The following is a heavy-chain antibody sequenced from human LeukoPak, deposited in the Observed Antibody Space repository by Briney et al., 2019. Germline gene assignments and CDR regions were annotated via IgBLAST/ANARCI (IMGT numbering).Heavy chain of an antibody. D-gene: IGHD6-13*01. CDR3: VSPAADKPGGAFDI. Sequence: PSETLSLTCTVSSGFISSFYWGWLRQSPGKGLEWIGYIYHSGSTNYNPSLKSRVTISIDTSKNQFSLKLSSVTAADSAVYYCVSPAADKPGGAFDIWGQGTMVTVYS. CDR1: SGFISSFY. CDR2: IYHSGST. V-gene: IGHV4-59*01. J-gene: IGHJ3*02.